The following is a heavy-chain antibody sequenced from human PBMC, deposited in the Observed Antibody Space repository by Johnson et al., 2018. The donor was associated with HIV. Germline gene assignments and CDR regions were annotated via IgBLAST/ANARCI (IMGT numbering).Heavy chain of an antibody. J-gene: IGHJ3*02. V-gene: IGHV3-30*03. CDR3: ARERSGTIAFDI. Sequence: QMLLVESGGGLVQPGGSLRLSCAASGFTFSNYGMHWVRQAPGKGLEWVAVILYRGSNKYYADSVKGRFTISRDNSKNTLYLQMNSLRAEDTAVYYCARERSGTIAFDIWGQGTMVTVSS. CDR2: ILYRGSNK. CDR1: GFTFSNYG. D-gene: IGHD1-7*01.